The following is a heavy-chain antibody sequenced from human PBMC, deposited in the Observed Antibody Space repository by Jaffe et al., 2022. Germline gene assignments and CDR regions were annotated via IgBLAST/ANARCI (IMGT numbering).Heavy chain of an antibody. V-gene: IGHV5-51*01. CDR3: VRQVRGIQLWSRGFDY. D-gene: IGHD5-18*01. Sequence: EVQLVQSGAEVKKPGESLKISCKGSGYSFTSYWIGWVRQMPGKGLEWMGIIYPGDSDTRYSPSFQGQVTISADKSISTAYLQWSSLKASDTAMYYCVRQVRGIQLWSRGFDYWGQGTLVTVSS. CDR2: IYPGDSDT. J-gene: IGHJ4*02. CDR1: GYSFTSYW.